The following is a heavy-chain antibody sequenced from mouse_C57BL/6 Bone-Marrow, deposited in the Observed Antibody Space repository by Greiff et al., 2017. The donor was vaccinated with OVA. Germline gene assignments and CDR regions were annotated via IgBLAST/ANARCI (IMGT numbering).Heavy chain of an antibody. Sequence: QVQLQQPGAELVRPGTSVKLSCKASGYTFTSYWMHWVKQRPGQGLEWIGVIDPSDSYTNYNQKFKGKATLPVDTSSSTAYMQLSSLTSEDSAVDYCAREGGMMVTTHFDYWGQGTTLTVSS. CDR3: AREGGMMVTTHFDY. J-gene: IGHJ2*01. V-gene: IGHV1-59*01. D-gene: IGHD2-3*01. CDR1: GYTFTSYW. CDR2: IDPSDSYT.